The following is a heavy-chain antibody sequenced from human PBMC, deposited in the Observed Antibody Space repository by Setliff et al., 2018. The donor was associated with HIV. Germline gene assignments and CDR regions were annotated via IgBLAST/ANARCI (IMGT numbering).Heavy chain of an antibody. CDR2: ILFDGTYK. CDR1: GFTFSYYG. D-gene: IGHD6-13*01. CDR3: AKSLYSSIWSPLDY. J-gene: IGHJ4*02. Sequence: GGSLRLSCAASGFTFSYYGVHWVRQAPGKGLDWVASILFDGTYKYYAASVKGRFTISRDNSKNTLFLQMGSLRTEDTAVYFCAKSLYSSIWSPLDYWGQGTLVTVSS. V-gene: IGHV3-30*02.